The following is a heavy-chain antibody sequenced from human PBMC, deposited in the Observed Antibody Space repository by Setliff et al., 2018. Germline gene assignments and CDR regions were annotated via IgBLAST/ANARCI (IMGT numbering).Heavy chain of an antibody. CDR3: ARDRRIVGARHAFDI. D-gene: IGHD1-26*01. CDR1: GGSISSGGYY. J-gene: IGHJ3*02. V-gene: IGHV4-31*03. Sequence: SETLSLTCTVSGGSISSGGYYWSWIRQHPGKGLEWIGSIYYSGSTYYNPSLKSRVTMSVDTSKNQFSLKLSSVTAADTAVYYCARDRRIVGARHAFDIWGQGTMVTVSS. CDR2: IYYSGST.